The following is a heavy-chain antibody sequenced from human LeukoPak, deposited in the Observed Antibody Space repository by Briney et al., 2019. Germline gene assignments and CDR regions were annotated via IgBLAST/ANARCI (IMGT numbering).Heavy chain of an antibody. V-gene: IGHV3-30-3*01. CDR3: ASGYDFWSGYPPAQYSMDV. J-gene: IGHJ6*02. Sequence: PGGSLRLSCAASGAASGFIFSGYAMHWVRQAPGKGLEWLAIISYDGSNEYYAGSVRGRFIISRDNSRDTIYLQMSSLRVEDTAVYYCASGYDFWSGYPPAQYSMDVWGQGTTVTVSS. CDR2: ISYDGSNE. D-gene: IGHD3-3*01. CDR1: GFIFSGYA.